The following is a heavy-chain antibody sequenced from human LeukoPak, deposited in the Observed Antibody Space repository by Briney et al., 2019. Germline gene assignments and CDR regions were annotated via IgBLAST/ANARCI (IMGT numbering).Heavy chain of an antibody. J-gene: IGHJ4*02. V-gene: IGHV1-2*02. D-gene: IGHD3-3*01. CDR3: ARGLYYDFWSGPLQY. CDR1: GYTFTGYY. CDR2: INPNSGGT. Sequence: ASVKVPCKASGYTFTGYYMHWVRQAPGQGLEWMGWINPNSGGTNYAQKFQGRVTMTRDTSISTAYMELSRLRSDDTAVYYCARGLYYDFWSGPLQYWGQGTLVTVSS.